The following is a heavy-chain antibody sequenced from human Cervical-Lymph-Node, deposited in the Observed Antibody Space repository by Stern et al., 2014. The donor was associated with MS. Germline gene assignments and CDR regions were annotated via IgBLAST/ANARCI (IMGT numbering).Heavy chain of an antibody. Sequence: EVQLVESGAEVKKPGESLKISCKGSGYSFTANWIAWVRQMPGEGLEWMGIIDPGDSDTRSSPSFQGHVPISADKSISTAYLQWSSLKASDTAMYYCARDYGDYAFDYWGQGTLVTVSS. CDR2: IDPGDSDT. V-gene: IGHV5-51*01. CDR3: ARDYGDYAFDY. CDR1: GYSFTANW. J-gene: IGHJ4*02. D-gene: IGHD4-17*01.